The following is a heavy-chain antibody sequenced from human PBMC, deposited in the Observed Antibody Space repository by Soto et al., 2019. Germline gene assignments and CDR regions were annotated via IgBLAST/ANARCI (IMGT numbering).Heavy chain of an antibody. CDR1: GFTFSSYG. Sequence: GGSLRLSCAASGFTFSSYGMHWVRQAPGKGLEWVAVISYDGSNKYYADSVKGRFTISRDNSKNTLYLQMNSLRAEDTAVYYCAKVLLPTLNAFDIWGQGTMVTVSS. CDR3: AKVLLPTLNAFDI. CDR2: ISYDGSNK. D-gene: IGHD3-22*01. J-gene: IGHJ3*02. V-gene: IGHV3-30*18.